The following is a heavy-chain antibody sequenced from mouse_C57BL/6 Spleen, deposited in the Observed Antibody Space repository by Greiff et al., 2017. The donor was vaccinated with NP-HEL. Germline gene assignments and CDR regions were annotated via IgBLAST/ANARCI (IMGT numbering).Heavy chain of an antibody. Sequence: DVKLVESEGGLVQPGSSMKLSCTASGFTFSDYYMAWVRQVPEKGLEWVASINYDGSSTYYLDALKSRFIISRDNAKNILYLQMSSLKSEDTATYYCARENVWRAMDYWGQGTSVTVSS. CDR3: ARENVWRAMDY. CDR1: GFTFSDYY. V-gene: IGHV5-16*01. CDR2: INYDGSST. J-gene: IGHJ4*01.